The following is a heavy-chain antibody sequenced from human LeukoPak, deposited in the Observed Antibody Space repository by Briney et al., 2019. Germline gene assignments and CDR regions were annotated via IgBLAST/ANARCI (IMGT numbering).Heavy chain of an antibody. CDR3: AKGGKWDVTPFDY. D-gene: IGHD1-26*01. J-gene: IGHJ4*02. V-gene: IGHV3-23*01. CDR1: GLTFSSYA. CDR2: ISGSGGST. Sequence: GSLRLSCAASGLTFSSYAMSWVRQAPGKGLEWVSAISGSGGSTYYADSVKGRFTISRDNSKNTLYLQVNSLRAEDTAVYYCAKGGKWDVTPFDYWGQGTLVTVSS.